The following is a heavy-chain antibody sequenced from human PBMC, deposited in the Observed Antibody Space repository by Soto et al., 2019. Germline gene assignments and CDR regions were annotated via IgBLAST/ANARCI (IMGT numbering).Heavy chain of an antibody. CDR2: ISGGGINT. J-gene: IGHJ4*02. V-gene: IGHV3-23*01. Sequence: GSLTLSCPPSAFSFGNYALSWVRQAPGKGLEWVSGISGGGINTYYADSVEGRFTISRDNFKNMLYLQMNSLRAEDTAVYYCAKPSRLRWTPFDYWGQGTLVTVSS. CDR3: AKPSRLRWTPFDY. CDR1: AFSFGNYA. D-gene: IGHD4-17*01.